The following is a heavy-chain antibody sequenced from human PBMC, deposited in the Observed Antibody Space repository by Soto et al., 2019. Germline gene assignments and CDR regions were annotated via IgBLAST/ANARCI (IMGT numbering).Heavy chain of an antibody. D-gene: IGHD1-7*01. J-gene: IGHJ4*02. V-gene: IGHV4-39*01. CDR1: NGSISSRSSY. Sequence: QLQLQESGSGLVKPSETLSLTCIVSNGSISSRSSYWGWIRQTPGKGLEWIGSIYYIGNTYYNPSLKSRFTISIDTSKTQFARKMTSVTAADTAVYFCGGKNYGARGYYFENWGRGALVT. CDR3: GGKNYGARGYYFEN. CDR2: IYYIGNT.